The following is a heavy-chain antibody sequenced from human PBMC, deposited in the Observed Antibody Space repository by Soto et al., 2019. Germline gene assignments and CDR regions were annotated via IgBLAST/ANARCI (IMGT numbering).Heavy chain of an antibody. CDR1: GFIFKMYW. CDR2: IYNDGTYS. CDR3: TRGPRPISTGTGDY. Sequence: GSLRLSCAASGFIFKMYWMHWVRQSPGKGLVWISRIYNDGTYSDYADSVRGRFTISRDNVNDTLYLQMNNLRAEDSGLYYCTRGPRPISTGTGDYWGQGTQVTVSS. V-gene: IGHV3-74*01. D-gene: IGHD3-10*01. J-gene: IGHJ4*02.